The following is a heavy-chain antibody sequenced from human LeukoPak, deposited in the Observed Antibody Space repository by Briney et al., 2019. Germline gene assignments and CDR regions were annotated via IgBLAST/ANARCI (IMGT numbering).Heavy chain of an antibody. J-gene: IGHJ5*02. Sequence: GASVKVSCKASGYTFTGYYMRWVRQAPGQGLEWMGWINPNSGGTNYAQKFQGRVTMTRDTSISTVYMELSSLRSEDTAVYYCARAGYSSSWYFVDPWGQGTLVTVSS. CDR3: ARAGYSSSWYFVDP. V-gene: IGHV1-2*02. CDR1: GYTFTGYY. CDR2: INPNSGGT. D-gene: IGHD6-13*01.